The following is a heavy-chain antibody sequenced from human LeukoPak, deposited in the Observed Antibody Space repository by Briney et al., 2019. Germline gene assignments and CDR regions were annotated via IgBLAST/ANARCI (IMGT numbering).Heavy chain of an antibody. CDR3: ARRACCSSTACSVAAFDI. D-gene: IGHD2-2*01. CDR2: IYPGDSDT. CDR1: GYSFTSYW. Sequence: GESLKISCKGSGYSFTSYWIGWVRQMPGKGLEWMGIIYPGDSDTRYSPSFQGQVTISADKSISTAYLQWSSLKASDTAIYYCARRACCSSTACSVAAFDIWGQGTMVTVSS. V-gene: IGHV5-51*01. J-gene: IGHJ3*02.